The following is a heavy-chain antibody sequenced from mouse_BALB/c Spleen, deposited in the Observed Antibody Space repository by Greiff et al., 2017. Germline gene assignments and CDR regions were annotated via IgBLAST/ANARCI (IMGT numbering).Heavy chain of an antibody. CDR2: ISYDGSN. Sequence: EVKLQESGPGLVKPSQSLSLTCSVTGYSITSGYYWNWIRQFPGNKLEWMGYISYDGSNNYNPSLKNRISITRDTSKNQFFLKLNSVTTEDTATYYCEGYGNYEDYWGQGTTLTVSS. J-gene: IGHJ2*01. CDR3: EGYGNYEDY. CDR1: GYSITSGYY. D-gene: IGHD2-10*02. V-gene: IGHV3-6*02.